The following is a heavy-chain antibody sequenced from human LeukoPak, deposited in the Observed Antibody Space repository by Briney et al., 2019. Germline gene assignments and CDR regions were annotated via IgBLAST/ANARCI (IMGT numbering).Heavy chain of an antibody. V-gene: IGHV3-74*01. CDR2: INSDGSST. CDR1: GFTFSNYW. CDR3: ARDVRLTNWFDP. Sequence: GGSLRLSCAASGFTFSNYWMHWVRQAPGKGLVWVSRINSDGSSTSYADSVKGRFTISRDNAKNTLYLQMNSLRAEDTAVYYCARDVRLTNWFDPWGQGTLVTVSS. J-gene: IGHJ5*02. D-gene: IGHD3-22*01.